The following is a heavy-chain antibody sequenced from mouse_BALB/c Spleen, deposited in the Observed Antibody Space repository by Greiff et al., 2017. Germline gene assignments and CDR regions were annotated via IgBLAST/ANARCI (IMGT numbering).Heavy chain of an antibody. J-gene: IGHJ1*01. CDR1: EYEFPSHD. V-gene: IGHV5-2*01. CDR2: INSDGGST. Sequence: EVQGVESGGGLVQPGESLKLSCESNEYEFPSHDMSWVRKTPEKRLELVAAINSDGGSTYYPATMERRFTISRDNTKKTLYLQMSSLRSEDAALYYCARQGYGNWYFDVWGAGTTVTVSS. CDR3: ARQGYGNWYFDV. D-gene: IGHD2-10*02.